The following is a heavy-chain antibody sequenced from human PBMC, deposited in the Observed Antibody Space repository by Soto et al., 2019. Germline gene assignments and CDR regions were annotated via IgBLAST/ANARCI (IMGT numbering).Heavy chain of an antibody. V-gene: IGHV3-23*01. J-gene: IGHJ6*02. CDR3: AKDIRGRDIVVLVADYYYYYGMEG. Sequence: QPGVSLRLSCAASGFTFSSYAMSWVRQAPGKGLEWVSAISGSGGSTYYADSVKGRFTISRDNSKNTLYLQMNSLRAEDTAVYYCAKDIRGRDIVVLVADYYYYYGMEGWGQGTTVTV. D-gene: IGHD2-15*01. CDR1: GFTFSSYA. CDR2: ISGSGGST.